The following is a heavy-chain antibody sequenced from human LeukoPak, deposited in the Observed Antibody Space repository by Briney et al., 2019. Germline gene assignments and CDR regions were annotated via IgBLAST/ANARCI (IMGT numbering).Heavy chain of an antibody. J-gene: IGHJ5*02. CDR1: GGSIRSSDYD. D-gene: IGHD3-9*01. CDR2: IHYSGST. V-gene: IGHV4-39*01. CDR3: ARASGVLPTFEWANWFDT. Sequence: SETLSLTCTVSGGSIRSSDYDWAWIRQPPRRRVGWLGTIHYSGSTFYKPPLKSRLTVSADTSRNQFYMKLISVTAADTAVYYCARASGVLPTFEWANWFDTWGQGSLVTVSS.